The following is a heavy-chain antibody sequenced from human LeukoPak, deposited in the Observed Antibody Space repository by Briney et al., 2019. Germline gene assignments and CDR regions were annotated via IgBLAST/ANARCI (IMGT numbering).Heavy chain of an antibody. J-gene: IGHJ4*02. CDR3: ARGTADSSGYYHGYFDY. Sequence: SETLSLTCTVSGGSISSGDYYWSWIRQPPGKGLEWIGYIYYSGSTYYNPSLKSRVTISVDTSKNQFSLKLSSVTAADTAVYYCARGTADSSGYYHGYFDYWGQGTLVTVSP. D-gene: IGHD3-22*01. V-gene: IGHV4-30-4*01. CDR2: IYYSGST. CDR1: GGSISSGDYY.